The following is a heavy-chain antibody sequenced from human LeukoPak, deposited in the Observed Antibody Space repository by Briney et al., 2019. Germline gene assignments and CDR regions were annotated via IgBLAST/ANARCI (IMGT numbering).Heavy chain of an antibody. V-gene: IGHV4-34*01. J-gene: IGHJ3*02. Sequence: SETLSLTCAVYGGSFSGYYWSWIRQPPGKGLEWIGEINHSGSTNYNPSLKSRVTISVDTSKNQFSLKLSSVAAADTAVYYCAREGPRSGSSGPYYAFDIWGQGTMVTVSS. CDR3: AREGPRSGSSGPYYAFDI. CDR2: INHSGST. CDR1: GGSFSGYY. D-gene: IGHD3-22*01.